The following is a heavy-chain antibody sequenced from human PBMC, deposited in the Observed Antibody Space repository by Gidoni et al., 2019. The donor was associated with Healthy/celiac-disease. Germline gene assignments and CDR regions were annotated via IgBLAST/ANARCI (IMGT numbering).Heavy chain of an antibody. V-gene: IGHV3-21*01. D-gene: IGHD1-26*01. CDR2: ISSSSSYI. J-gene: IGHJ6*03. CDR3: AIPTRSPHYYMDV. CDR1: GFTFSSYS. Sequence: EVQLVESGGGLVKPGGSLRLSCAASGFTFSSYSMNWVRQAPGKGLEWVSSISSSSSYIYYADSVKGRFTISRDNAKNSLYLQMNSLRAEDTAVYYCAIPTRSPHYYMDVWGKGTTVTVSS.